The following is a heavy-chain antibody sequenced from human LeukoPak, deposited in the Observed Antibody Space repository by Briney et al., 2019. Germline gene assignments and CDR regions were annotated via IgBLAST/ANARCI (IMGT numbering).Heavy chain of an antibody. D-gene: IGHD4-17*01. CDR2: IGTTT. CDR1: GFTFSGYA. CDR3: AKPIGPRYGDYHNSCFDS. J-gene: IGHJ5*01. Sequence: PGGSLRLSCAASGFTFSGYAMSWIRQVPAKGLEWVSAIGTTTYYADFVEGRFTISRDNSKNTLYLQMNSLRAEDTAVYYCAKPIGPRYGDYHNSCFDSWGQGTLVTVSS. V-gene: IGHV3-23*01.